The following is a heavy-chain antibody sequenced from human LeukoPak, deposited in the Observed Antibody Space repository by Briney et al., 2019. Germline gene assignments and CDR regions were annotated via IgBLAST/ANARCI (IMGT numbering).Heavy chain of an antibody. CDR3: ARVWKIVVFTPAY. CDR1: GFTFSSYA. J-gene: IGHJ4*02. V-gene: IGHV3-33*01. Sequence: GGSLRLSCAASGFTFSSYAMHWVRQAPGKGLEWVAVIWYDGINKYYADSVKGRFTISRDNSKNTLYLQMNSLRAEDTAVYYWARVWKIVVFTPAYWGREPLSTFP. D-gene: IGHD3-22*01. CDR2: IWYDGINK.